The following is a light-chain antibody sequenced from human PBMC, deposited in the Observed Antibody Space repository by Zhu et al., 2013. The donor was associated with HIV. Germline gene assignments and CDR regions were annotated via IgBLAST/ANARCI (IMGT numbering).Light chain of an antibody. Sequence: EIVMTQSPATLSVSPGERATLSCRASQSVSSNLAWYQQKPGQAPRLLIYGASSRATGIPDKFSGSGSGTDFTLTISRLEPEDFAVYYCQQRNNWPPTFGQGARLEIK. CDR2: GAS. V-gene: IGKV3D-15*01. CDR3: QQRNNWPPT. J-gene: IGKJ5*01. CDR1: QSVSSN.